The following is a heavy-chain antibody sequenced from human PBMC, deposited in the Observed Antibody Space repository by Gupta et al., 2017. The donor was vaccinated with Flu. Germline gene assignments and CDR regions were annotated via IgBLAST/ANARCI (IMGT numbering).Heavy chain of an antibody. Sequence: PGQGLEWMGRINPNSGDTNYAQKFQGRVTMTRDTSITTAYMELSSLRSDDTAVYYCAREGGNIVGAIGAFDIWGQGTMVTVSS. V-gene: IGHV1-2*06. J-gene: IGHJ3*02. CDR2: INPNSGDT. CDR3: AREGGNIVGAIGAFDI. D-gene: IGHD1-26*01.